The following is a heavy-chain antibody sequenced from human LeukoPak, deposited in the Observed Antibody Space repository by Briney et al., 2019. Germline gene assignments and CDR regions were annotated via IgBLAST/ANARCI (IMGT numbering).Heavy chain of an antibody. J-gene: IGHJ4*02. CDR1: GDTFTGYF. V-gene: IGHV1-2*02. Sequence: ASVKVSCKSSGDTFTGYFVPWVRQAPGQSLEWMGWINPNSGGPNYAQKFQGRVTMTRDTSISIAYMELRRLRSDDTAVYYCARGVAGTPLTDYWGQGTLVTVSS. CDR3: ARGVAGTPLTDY. D-gene: IGHD6-19*01. CDR2: INPNSGGP.